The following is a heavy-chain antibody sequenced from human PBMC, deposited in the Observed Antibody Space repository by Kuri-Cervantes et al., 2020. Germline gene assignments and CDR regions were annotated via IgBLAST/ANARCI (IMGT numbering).Heavy chain of an antibody. V-gene: IGHV4-34*01. Sequence: ESLKISCAVYGGSFSGYRWNWIRQPPGKGLEWIGEINDSGDTNYDLSLRSRLTISLDTSQRQVSLRLSSVTAADTAVYYCARGFTIFGVVMYYFDYWGQGTLVTVSS. CDR1: GGSFSGYR. CDR2: INDSGDT. D-gene: IGHD3-3*01. J-gene: IGHJ4*02. CDR3: ARGFTIFGVVMYYFDY.